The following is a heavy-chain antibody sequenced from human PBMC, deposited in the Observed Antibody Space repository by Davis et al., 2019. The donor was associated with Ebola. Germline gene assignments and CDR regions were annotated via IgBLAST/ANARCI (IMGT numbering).Heavy chain of an antibody. D-gene: IGHD2-2*01. Sequence: GEPLKISCAASGFTFSSYAMSWVRQAPGKGLEWVSAISGSGGSTYYADSVKGRFTISRDNSKNTLYLQMNSLRAEDTAVYYCARALRATDIVVVPAAIDPYYYYGMDVWGQGTTVTVSS. CDR3: ARALRATDIVVVPAAIDPYYYYGMDV. CDR2: ISGSGGST. CDR1: GFTFSSYA. V-gene: IGHV3-23*01. J-gene: IGHJ6*02.